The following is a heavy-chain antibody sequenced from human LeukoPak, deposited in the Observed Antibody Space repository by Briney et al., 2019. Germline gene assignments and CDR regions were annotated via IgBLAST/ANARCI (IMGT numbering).Heavy chain of an antibody. CDR1: GYTFTSYA. V-gene: IGHV7-4-1*02. J-gene: IGHJ6*03. D-gene: IGHD1-26*01. CDR3: ARDQEGATSNYYYYMDV. CDR2: INTNTGNP. Sequence: GASVKVSCKASGYTFTSYAMNWVRQAPGQGLEWMGWINTNTGNPTYAQGFTGRFVFSLDTSVSTAYLQISSLKAEDTAVYYCARDQEGATSNYYYYMDVWGKGTTVTVSS.